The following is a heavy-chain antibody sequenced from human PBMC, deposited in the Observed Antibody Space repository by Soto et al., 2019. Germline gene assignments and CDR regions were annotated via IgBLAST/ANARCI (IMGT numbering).Heavy chain of an antibody. J-gene: IGHJ6*02. D-gene: IGHD3-3*01. Sequence: GGSLRLSCAASGFTFSSYAMSWVRQAPGKGLEWGSAISGSGGSTYYADSVKGRFTISRDNSKNTLYLQMNSLGAEDTAVYYCAKGTYYDFWSGYYSAYYYYGMEVWGQGTTVTVSS. CDR1: GFTFSSYA. V-gene: IGHV3-23*01. CDR2: ISGSGGST. CDR3: AKGTYYDFWSGYYSAYYYYGMEV.